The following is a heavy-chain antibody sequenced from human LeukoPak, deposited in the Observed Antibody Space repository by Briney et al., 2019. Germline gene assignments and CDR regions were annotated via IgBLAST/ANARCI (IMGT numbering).Heavy chain of an antibody. Sequence: AGSLRLSCAVSGLTFSDYYMSWTRQAPGKVPELVSYISPSGSSIFYVDSVKGRFTISRDNAKNSLYLQMNSLRAEDTAVYYCARRDDHNGRDYWGQGTLVTVSS. V-gene: IGHV3-11*01. CDR3: ARRDDHNGRDY. CDR2: ISPSGSSI. J-gene: IGHJ4*02. CDR1: GLTFSDYY. D-gene: IGHD5-24*01.